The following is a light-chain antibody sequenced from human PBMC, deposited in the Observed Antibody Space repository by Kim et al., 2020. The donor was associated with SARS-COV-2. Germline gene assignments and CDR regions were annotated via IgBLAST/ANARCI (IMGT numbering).Light chain of an antibody. CDR1: QSVSSN. Sequence: EIVMTQSPGTLSVSPGERATLSCRATQSVSSNLAWYQQKPGQAPRLLIYGASTRATGIPARFSGSGSGTEFTLTISSLQSEDFAVYYCQQYNNWPRTFGGEKKVHIK. CDR2: GAS. J-gene: IGKJ4*01. V-gene: IGKV3-15*01. CDR3: QQYNNWPRT.